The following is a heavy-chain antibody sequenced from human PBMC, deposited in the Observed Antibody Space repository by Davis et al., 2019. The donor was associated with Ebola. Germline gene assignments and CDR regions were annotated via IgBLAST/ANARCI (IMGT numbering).Heavy chain of an antibody. CDR2: ISYDGRNT. D-gene: IGHD4-17*01. CDR1: GFAFSSFG. Sequence: GGSLRLSCAASGFAFSSFGIHWVRQAPGKGLEWVAVISYDGRNTYYADSVKGRFTISRDNSKNTLYLQMNSLRAEDTAVYYCARDPGEGYGDLYYYYGMDVWGKGTTVTVSS. V-gene: IGHV3-30*03. CDR3: ARDPGEGYGDLYYYYGMDV. J-gene: IGHJ6*04.